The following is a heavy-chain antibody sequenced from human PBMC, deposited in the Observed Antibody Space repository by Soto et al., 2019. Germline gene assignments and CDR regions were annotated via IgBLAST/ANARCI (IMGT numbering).Heavy chain of an antibody. Sequence: QVQLVESGGGVVQPGRSLRLSCAASGFTFGGYAMHWVRQAPGKGLEWVAVISYDGSNRYYADSVKGRLTISRDNSKNTLHVQVNGLRAGDEAVYSCARESRYCTNNGCYSQHAFDIWGQGTMVTVSS. V-gene: IGHV3-30-3*01. CDR3: ARESRYCTNNGCYSQHAFDI. J-gene: IGHJ3*02. CDR2: ISYDGSNR. D-gene: IGHD2-8*01. CDR1: GFTFGGYA.